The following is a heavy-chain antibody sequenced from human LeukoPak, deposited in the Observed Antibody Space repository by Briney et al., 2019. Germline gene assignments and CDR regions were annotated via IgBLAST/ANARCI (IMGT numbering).Heavy chain of an antibody. CDR2: IYPGDSGT. CDR1: GYSFTSYW. Sequence: GESLKISCKGSGYSFTSYWIGWVRQMPGKGPEWMGIIYPGDSGTRYSPSFQGQVTISADKSISTAYLQWSSLKASDTAMYYCARPPDWGSHRLRYFDLWGRGTLVTVSS. V-gene: IGHV5-51*01. J-gene: IGHJ2*01. CDR3: ARPPDWGSHRLRYFDL. D-gene: IGHD7-27*01.